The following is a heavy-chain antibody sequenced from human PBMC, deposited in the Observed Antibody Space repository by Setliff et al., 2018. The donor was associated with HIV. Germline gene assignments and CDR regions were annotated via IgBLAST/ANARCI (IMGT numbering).Heavy chain of an antibody. Sequence: GSVKVSCKASGYTFTSYPMHWVRQAPGQGLEWMGVINTSGGSAGYAEKFRGRVTMTRDTSTSTVYMDLRNLRSEDTAVYYCARNQGDSSGWYAGDYWGHGTLVTVSS. V-gene: IGHV1-46*01. CDR1: GYTFTSYP. J-gene: IGHJ4*01. CDR3: ARNQGDSSGWYAGDY. CDR2: INTSGGSA. D-gene: IGHD6-19*01.